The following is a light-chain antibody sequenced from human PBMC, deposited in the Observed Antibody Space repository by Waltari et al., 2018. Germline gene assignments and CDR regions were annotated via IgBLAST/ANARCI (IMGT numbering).Light chain of an antibody. V-gene: IGKV3-20*01. Sequence: EIVLTQSPGTLSLFPGERATLPCGASQSVSSDYLAWYQQRPGQAPRLLIYGASRRPAGIPDRFSGSGSGTDFSLTITRLEAEDVAVYYCQQYGTSPRTFAQGTKVEIK. CDR3: QQYGTSPRT. CDR1: QSVSSDY. J-gene: IGKJ1*01. CDR2: GAS.